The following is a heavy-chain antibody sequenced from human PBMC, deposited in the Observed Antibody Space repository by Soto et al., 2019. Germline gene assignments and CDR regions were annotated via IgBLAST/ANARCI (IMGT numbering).Heavy chain of an antibody. J-gene: IGHJ6*02. Sequence: QVQLVQSGAEVKKPGSSVKVSCKASGGTFSSYAISWVRQAPGQGLEWMGGIIPIFGTANYAQKFQGRVTITADESTSTAYKELSSLRSEDTAVYYCASPNSSDTAMVPGEYYYYDGMDVWGQGTTVTVSS. CDR3: ASPNSSDTAMVPGEYYYYDGMDV. V-gene: IGHV1-69*01. CDR2: IIPIFGTA. CDR1: GGTFSSYA. D-gene: IGHD5-18*01.